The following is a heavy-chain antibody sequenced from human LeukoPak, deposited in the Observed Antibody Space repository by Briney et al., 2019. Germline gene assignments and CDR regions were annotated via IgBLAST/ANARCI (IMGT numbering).Heavy chain of an antibody. J-gene: IGHJ5*02. V-gene: IGHV4-39*01. CDR3: ARHSGRFDP. CDR2: IYYTGST. Sequence: PSETLSLTCSVSGGSRGSGNYYWGWIRQPPEKGLEWIGSIYYTGSTYYNPSLKSRVTLSVDTSKNQFSLKLSSVTAADTAVYYCARHSGRFDPWGQGTLVTVSS. D-gene: IGHD3-10*01. CDR1: GGSRGSGNYY.